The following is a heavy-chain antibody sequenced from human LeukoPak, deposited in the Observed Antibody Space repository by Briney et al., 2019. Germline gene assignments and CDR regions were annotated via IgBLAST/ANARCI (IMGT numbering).Heavy chain of an antibody. J-gene: IGHJ6*03. CDR2: ITGSGDGT. Sequence: QSGGSLRLSCAASGFTFNTFAMSWVRQTPGKGLEWVSSITGSGDGTYYRDSVKGRFTISRDNSKNTAYLQINGLRADDPAVYYCAKGGRRSTDFGDYNRRDYYYYMDVWGNGTTVTVSS. CDR3: AKGGRRSTDFGDYNRRDYYYYMDV. D-gene: IGHD4-17*01. V-gene: IGHV3-23*01. CDR1: GFTFNTFA.